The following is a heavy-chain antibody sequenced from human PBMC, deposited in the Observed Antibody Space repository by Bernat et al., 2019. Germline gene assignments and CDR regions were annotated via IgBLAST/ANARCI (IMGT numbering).Heavy chain of an antibody. V-gene: IGHV3-23*01. CDR1: GFTFSSYA. CDR2: ISGSGGST. CDR3: SNPPGRGDYYCYGMDV. J-gene: IGHJ6*02. D-gene: IGHD2-15*01. Sequence: EVQLLESGGGLVQPGGSLRLSCAASGFTFSSYAMSWVRQAPGKGLEWVSAISGSGGSTYYADSVKGRFTISRDNSKNTLYLQMKSLRAEDTAVYYFSNPPGRGDYYCYGMDVWGQGTTVTVSS.